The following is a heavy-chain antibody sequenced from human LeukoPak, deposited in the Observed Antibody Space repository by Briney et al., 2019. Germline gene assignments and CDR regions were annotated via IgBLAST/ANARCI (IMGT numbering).Heavy chain of an antibody. CDR3: ARDSRDGYSYHYYYGMDV. Sequence: ASVKVSCKASGYTFTSYYMHWVRQAPGQGLEGMGIINPSGGNTSYAQKFQGRVTMTRDTSTSTVYMELSSLRSEDTAVYYCARDSRDGYSYHYYYGMDVWGQGTTVTVSS. D-gene: IGHD5-24*01. CDR2: INPSGGNT. J-gene: IGHJ6*02. V-gene: IGHV1-46*01. CDR1: GYTFTSYY.